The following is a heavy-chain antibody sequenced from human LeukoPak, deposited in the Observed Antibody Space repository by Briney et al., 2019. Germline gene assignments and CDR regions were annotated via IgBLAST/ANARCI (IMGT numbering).Heavy chain of an antibody. V-gene: IGHV4-39*01. Sequence: SQTLSLTCTVSGGSTSSSSYYWGWIRQPPGKGLEWIGSIYYGGSTYFSPSLKSRVTISGDTSKNQFPLKLSSVTAAGTAVYYCARLGVTTPFDYWGQGTLVTVSS. CDR3: ARLGVTTPFDY. J-gene: IGHJ4*02. CDR2: IYYGGST. CDR1: GGSTSSSSYY. D-gene: IGHD3-3*01.